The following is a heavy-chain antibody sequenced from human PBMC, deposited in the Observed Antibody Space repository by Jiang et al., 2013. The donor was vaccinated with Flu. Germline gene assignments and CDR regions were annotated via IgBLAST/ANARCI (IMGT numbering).Heavy chain of an antibody. CDR1: GGSISSSSYY. V-gene: IGHV4-39*01. D-gene: IGHD3-9*01. Sequence: TLSLTCTVSGGSISSSSYYWGWIRQPPGKGLEWIGSIYYSGSTYYNPSLKSRVTISVDTSKNQFSLKLSSATAADTAVYYCARRVALYYDILTGYANWGQGTLVTVSS. CDR2: IYYSGST. J-gene: IGHJ4*02. CDR3: ARRVALYYDILTGYAN.